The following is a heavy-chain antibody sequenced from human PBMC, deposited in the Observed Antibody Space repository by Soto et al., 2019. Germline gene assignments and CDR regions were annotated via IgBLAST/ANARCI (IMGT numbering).Heavy chain of an antibody. Sequence: PSETLSLTCTVSGGSISSYYWSWIRQPPGKGLEWIGYIYYSGSTNYNPSLKSRVTISVDTSKNQFSLKLSSVTAADTAVYYCGRDRYSSSWYDRFFDYWGQGTLVTVS. J-gene: IGHJ4*02. CDR2: IYYSGST. V-gene: IGHV4-59*01. CDR1: GGSISSYY. CDR3: GRDRYSSSWYDRFFDY. D-gene: IGHD6-13*01.